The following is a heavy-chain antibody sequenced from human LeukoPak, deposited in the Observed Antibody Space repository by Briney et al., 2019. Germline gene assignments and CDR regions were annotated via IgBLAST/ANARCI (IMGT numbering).Heavy chain of an antibody. J-gene: IGHJ5*02. Sequence: ASVKVSRKASGGTFSSYAISWVRQAPGQGLEWMGGIIPIFGTANYAQKFQGRVTITADKSTSTAYMELSSLRSEDTAVYYCARLCSIRWCLHDWFDPWGQGTLVTVSS. V-gene: IGHV1-69*06. CDR2: IIPIFGTA. CDR1: GGTFSSYA. CDR3: ARLCSIRWCLHDWFDP. D-gene: IGHD2-21*01.